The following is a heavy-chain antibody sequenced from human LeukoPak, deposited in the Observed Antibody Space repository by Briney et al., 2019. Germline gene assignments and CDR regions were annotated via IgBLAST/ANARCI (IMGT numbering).Heavy chain of an antibody. Sequence: GGSLRLSCAASGFSFSSYDMSWVRQAPGKGLEWVSGISGSGGRTKYADSVKGRFTISRDNSKNTLYLQMNSLRAEDTAVYYCAKRYFHDSGSFDYWGQGTLVTVSS. CDR1: GFSFSSYD. V-gene: IGHV3-23*01. CDR3: AKRYFHDSGSFDY. J-gene: IGHJ4*02. D-gene: IGHD3-10*01. CDR2: ISGSGGRT.